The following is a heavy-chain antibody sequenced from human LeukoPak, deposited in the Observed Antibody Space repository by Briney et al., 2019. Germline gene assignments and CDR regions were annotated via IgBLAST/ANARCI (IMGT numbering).Heavy chain of an antibody. D-gene: IGHD3-22*01. Sequence: SETLSLTCAVYGGSFSGYYWSWIRQPPGKGLESIGEINHSGSTNYNPSLKSRVTISVDTSKNQFSLKLSSVTAADTAVYWCAREARDSRHLDLWGQGTLVTVSS. V-gene: IGHV4-34*01. CDR3: AREARDSRHLDL. CDR1: GGSFSGYY. J-gene: IGHJ5*02. CDR2: INHSGST.